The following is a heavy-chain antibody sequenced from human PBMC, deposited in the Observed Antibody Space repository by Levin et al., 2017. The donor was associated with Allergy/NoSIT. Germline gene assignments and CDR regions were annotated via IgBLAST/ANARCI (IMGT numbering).Heavy chain of an antibody. J-gene: IGHJ4*02. V-gene: IGHV3-33*01. CDR1: GFTFSSYG. CDR2: IWYDGSNK. Sequence: GGSLRLSCATSGFTFSSYGILWVRQAPGKGLEWVAVIWYDGSNKYYADSVKGRFTISRDNSKNTLSLQMNSLRVEDTAVYYCARLGSGWAIDYWGQGTLVTVSS. D-gene: IGHD6-19*01. CDR3: ARLGSGWAIDY.